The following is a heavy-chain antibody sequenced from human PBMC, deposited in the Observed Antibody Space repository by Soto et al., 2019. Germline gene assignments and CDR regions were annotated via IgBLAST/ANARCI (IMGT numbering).Heavy chain of an antibody. D-gene: IGHD3-3*01. CDR3: ARDRVEGYDFWSGYFIPRSDAFDI. Sequence: ASVKVSCKASGYTFTSYYMHWVRQAPGQGXEWMGIINPSGGSTSYAQKFQGRVTMTRDTSTSTVYMELSSLRSEDTAVYYCARDRVEGYDFWSGYFIPRSDAFDIWGQGTMVTV. V-gene: IGHV1-46*01. CDR1: GYTFTSYY. J-gene: IGHJ3*02. CDR2: INPSGGST.